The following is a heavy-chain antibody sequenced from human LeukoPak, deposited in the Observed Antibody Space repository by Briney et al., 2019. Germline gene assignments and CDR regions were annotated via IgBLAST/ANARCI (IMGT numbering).Heavy chain of an antibody. V-gene: IGHV3-48*03. J-gene: IGHJ4*02. CDR3: ARDSSGWTNYFDY. Sequence: GGSLRLSCAASGFTFSSYAMNWVRQAPGKGLEWVSYISSSGSTIYYADSVKGRFTISRDNAKNSLYLQMNSLRAEDTAVYYCARDSSGWTNYFDYWGQGTLVTVSS. CDR1: GFTFSSYA. D-gene: IGHD6-19*01. CDR2: ISSSGSTI.